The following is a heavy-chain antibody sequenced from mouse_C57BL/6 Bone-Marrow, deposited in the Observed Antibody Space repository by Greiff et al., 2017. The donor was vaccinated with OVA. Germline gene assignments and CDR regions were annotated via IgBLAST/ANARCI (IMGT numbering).Heavy chain of an antibody. Sequence: VQLQQSGPELVKPGASVKISCKASGYSFTSYCMNWVKQSPEKSLEWIGEINPSTGGTTYNQKFKAKATLTVDKSSSTAYMKLNSLTSEDSAVYYCARKDGNNFSFAYWGQGTLVTVSA. D-gene: IGHD2-1*01. J-gene: IGHJ3*01. CDR1: GYSFTSYC. CDR3: ARKDGNNFSFAY. V-gene: IGHV1-42*01. CDR2: INPSTGGT.